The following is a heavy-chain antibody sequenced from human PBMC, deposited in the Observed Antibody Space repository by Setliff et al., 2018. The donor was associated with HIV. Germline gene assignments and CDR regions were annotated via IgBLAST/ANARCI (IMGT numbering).Heavy chain of an antibody. CDR2: IYHAGNT. CDR1: GYSISSGYY. V-gene: IGHV4-38-2*02. CDR3: AWGTQRPIDS. Sequence: KTSETLSLTCTVTGYSISSGYYWAWIRQPPGKGLEWIGYIYHAGNTYYNPSLKSRVTISLDTSKNQVSLKLSSVAAADTAMYFCAWGTQRPIDSWGQGTLVTVSS. J-gene: IGHJ4*02. D-gene: IGHD3-16*01.